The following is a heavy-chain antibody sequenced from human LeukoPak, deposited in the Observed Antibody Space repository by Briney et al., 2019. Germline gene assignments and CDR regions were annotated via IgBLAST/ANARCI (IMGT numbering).Heavy chain of an antibody. J-gene: IGHJ4*02. D-gene: IGHD3/OR15-3a*01. CDR3: ARDRDWAFDY. V-gene: IGHV3-48*02. CDR2: IKSDRTTI. CDR1: GFTVSSNY. Sequence: GGSLRLSCAASGFTVSSNYMSWVRQAPGKGLEWLSYIKSDRTTIYYANSLKGRFTITRDNARNSLYLQMNSLRDEDTAVYYCARDRDWAFDYWGPGTLVTVSS.